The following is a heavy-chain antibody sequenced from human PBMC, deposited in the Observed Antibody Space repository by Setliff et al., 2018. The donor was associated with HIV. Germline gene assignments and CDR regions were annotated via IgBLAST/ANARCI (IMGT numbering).Heavy chain of an antibody. D-gene: IGHD6-19*01. V-gene: IGHV3-7*01. Sequence: GGSLRLSCAASGFSFSTYSLNWVRQAPGKGLEWVANIKQDVNEKYYVDSVKGRFTISRDNAKNSLYLQMNSLSVEDTAVYYCARDYWVAGLDSWGQGTLVTVSS. CDR2: IKQDVNEK. J-gene: IGHJ4*02. CDR3: ARDYWVAGLDS. CDR1: GFSFSTYS.